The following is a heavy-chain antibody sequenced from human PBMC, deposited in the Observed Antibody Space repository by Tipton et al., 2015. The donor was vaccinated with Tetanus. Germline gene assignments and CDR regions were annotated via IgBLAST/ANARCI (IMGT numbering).Heavy chain of an antibody. D-gene: IGHD6-25*01. CDR1: GGSLSSNY. V-gene: IGHV4-4*07. Sequence: TLSLTCTVSGGSLSSNYWTWIRQPAGKGLEWIGRIYTSESTNYNPSLKSRLTMSVDTSKNQFSLRLNSVTAADTAVYYCARMQRYGMDVWGQGTTVTVSS. J-gene: IGHJ6*02. CDR3: ARMQRYGMDV. CDR2: IYTSEST.